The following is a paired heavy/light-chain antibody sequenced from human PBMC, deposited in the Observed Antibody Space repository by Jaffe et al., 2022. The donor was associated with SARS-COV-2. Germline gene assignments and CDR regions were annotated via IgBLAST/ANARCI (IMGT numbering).Light chain of an antibody. CDR3: QSADSSGTHVV. V-gene: IGLV3-25*03. Sequence: SYELTQPPSVSVSPGQTARITCSGDALPKQYAYWYQQKPGQAPVLVIYKDSERPSGIPERFSGSSSGTTVTLTISGVQAEDEADYYCQSADSSGTHVVFGGGTKLTVL. CDR1: ALPKQY. J-gene: IGLJ2*01. CDR2: KDS.
Heavy chain of an antibody. CDR3: ARDLGRSPADPGITGTDDYFDY. Sequence: EVQLVESGGGLVQPGGSLRLSCAASGFTFSSYWMHWVRQAPGKGLVWVSRINSDGSSTSYADSVKGRFTISRDNAKNTLYLQMNSLRAEDTAVYYCARDLGRSPADPGITGTDDYFDYWGQGTLVTVSS. D-gene: IGHD1-20*01. CDR2: INSDGSST. CDR1: GFTFSSYW. V-gene: IGHV3-74*01. J-gene: IGHJ4*02.